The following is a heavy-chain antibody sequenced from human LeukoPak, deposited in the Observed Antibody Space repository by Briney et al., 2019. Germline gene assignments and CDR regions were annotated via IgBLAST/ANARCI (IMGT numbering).Heavy chain of an antibody. CDR2: MNPNSGNT. V-gene: IGHV1-8*01. D-gene: IGHD3-9*01. J-gene: IGHJ4*02. CDR3: ARGFYDILTGYYYFDY. Sequence: ASVKVSCKASGYTFTSYDINWVRQATGQGLEWMGWMNPNSGNTGYAQKFQGRVTMTRNASISTAYMGLSSLRSEDTAVYYCARGFYDILTGYYYFDYWGQGTLVTVSS. CDR1: GYTFTSYD.